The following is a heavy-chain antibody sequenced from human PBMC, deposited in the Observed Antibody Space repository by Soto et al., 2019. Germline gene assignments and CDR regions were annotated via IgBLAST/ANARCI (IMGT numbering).Heavy chain of an antibody. D-gene: IGHD3-10*01. CDR2: ISDSGGST. CDR1: GFTFSSYA. CDR3: AKTQKVGWFGTSDY. Sequence: GGSLRLSCAASGFTFSSYAMSWVRQAPGKGLEWVSAISDSGGSTYYADSVKGRFTISRDNSKNTLYLQMNSLRAEDTAVYYCAKTQKVGWFGTSDYRGQGTLFTVSS. J-gene: IGHJ4*02. V-gene: IGHV3-23*01.